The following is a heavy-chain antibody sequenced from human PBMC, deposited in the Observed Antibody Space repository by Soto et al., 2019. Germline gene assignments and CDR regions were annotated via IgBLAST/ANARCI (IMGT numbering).Heavy chain of an antibody. V-gene: IGHV6-1*01. J-gene: IGHJ6*02. CDR3: ARDREGYCSSSTCYQTPQYFYGMGV. CDR2: TYYRSQWYY. D-gene: IGHD2-2*01. CDR1: GDSLSSDSAA. Sequence: SQTLSLTCAISGDSLSSDSAAWNWIRQSPSRGLEWLGRTYYRSQWYYDYAVSVKSRITINPDTSKNQFSLQLNSVTPEDTAVYYCARDREGYCSSSTCYQTPQYFYGMGVWGQGTTVTVSS.